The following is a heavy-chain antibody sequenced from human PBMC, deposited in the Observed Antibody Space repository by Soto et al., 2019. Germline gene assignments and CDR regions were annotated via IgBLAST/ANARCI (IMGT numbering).Heavy chain of an antibody. V-gene: IGHV3-15*01. J-gene: IGHJ6*02. CDR1: GFTFSNAW. Sequence: EGSLRLSCAASGFTFSNAWMSWVRQAPGKGLEWVGRIKSKTDGGTTDYAAPVKGRFTISRDDSKNTLYLQMNSLKTEDTAVYYCTTVWAQAGGNRYYYYGMDVWGQGTTV. CDR2: IKSKTDGGTT. CDR3: TTVWAQAGGNRYYYYGMDV. D-gene: IGHD6-13*01.